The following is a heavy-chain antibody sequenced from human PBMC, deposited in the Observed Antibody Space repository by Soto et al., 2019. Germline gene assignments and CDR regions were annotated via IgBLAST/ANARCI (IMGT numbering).Heavy chain of an antibody. V-gene: IGHV3-74*01. CDR1: GFSFSSYW. CDR3: AREGVAATALEYYMDV. CDR2: LNTDGRTT. D-gene: IGHD2-15*01. Sequence: ELQLVESGGGLVQPGETLRLSCAASGFSFSSYWMGWVRQAPGKGLVWVSHLNTDGRTTNYAGSVKGRFTISRDNAKNTMYLQMNSLTVEDTAVYYCAREGVAATALEYYMDVWGKGTTVTVSS. J-gene: IGHJ6*03.